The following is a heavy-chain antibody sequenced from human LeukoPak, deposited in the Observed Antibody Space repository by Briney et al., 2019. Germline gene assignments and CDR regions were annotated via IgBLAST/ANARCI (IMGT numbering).Heavy chain of an antibody. Sequence: GGSLRLSCAASGFTFSSYAMHWVRQAPGKGLEWVAVISYDGSNKYYADSVKGRFTISRDNSKNTLYLQMNSLRAEDTAVYCCAREAPYCSGGSCYIPATTVTTNYFDYWGQGTLVTVSS. V-gene: IGHV3-30-3*01. D-gene: IGHD2-15*01. J-gene: IGHJ4*02. CDR2: ISYDGSNK. CDR3: AREAPYCSGGSCYIPATTVTTNYFDY. CDR1: GFTFSSYA.